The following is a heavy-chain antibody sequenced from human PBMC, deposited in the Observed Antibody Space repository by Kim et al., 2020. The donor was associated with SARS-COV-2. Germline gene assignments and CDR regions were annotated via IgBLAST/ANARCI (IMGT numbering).Heavy chain of an antibody. J-gene: IGHJ6*02. V-gene: IGHV3-30*04. CDR2: ISYDGSNK. CDR1: GFTFSSYA. CDR3: ARDIVATIDYYYGMDD. D-gene: IGHD5-12*01. Sequence: LSLTCAASGFTFSSYAMHWVRQAPGKGLEWVAVISYDGSNKYYADSVKGRFTISRDNSKNTLYLQMNSLRAEDTAVYYCARDIVATIDYYYGMDDWGQGTTVTVSS.